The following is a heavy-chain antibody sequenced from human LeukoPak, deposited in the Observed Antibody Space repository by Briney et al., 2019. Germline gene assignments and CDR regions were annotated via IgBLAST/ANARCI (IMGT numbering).Heavy chain of an antibody. CDR3: ARDPDRHLDY. V-gene: IGHV3-23*01. CDR2: ISASGGVT. J-gene: IGHJ4*02. Sequence: GGSLRLSCAASGFTFSTHAMSWVRQAPGKGLEWVSAISASGGVTWYADSVKGRFTISRDNAKNSLYLQMNSLRAEDTAVYYCARDPDRHLDYWGQGTLVTVSS. CDR1: GFTFSTHA.